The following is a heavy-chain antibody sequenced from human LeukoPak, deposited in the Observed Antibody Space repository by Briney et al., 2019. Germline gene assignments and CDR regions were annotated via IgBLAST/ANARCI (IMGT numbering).Heavy chain of an antibody. V-gene: IGHV5-51*01. Sequence: ESLKISCQGSGYSFTSYWIGWVRQMPGKGLEWMGIIWPSDSDATYSPSFQGQVTLSVDKSISTAYLQWNTLKASDTAIYYCTNGLGQSSPYGMDVWGQGTTVTVSS. D-gene: IGHD2-8*01. J-gene: IGHJ6*02. CDR2: IWPSDSDA. CDR1: GYSFTSYW. CDR3: TNGLGQSSPYGMDV.